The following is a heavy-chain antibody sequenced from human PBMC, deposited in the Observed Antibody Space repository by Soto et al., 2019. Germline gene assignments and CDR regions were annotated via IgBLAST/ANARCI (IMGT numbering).Heavy chain of an antibody. V-gene: IGHV1-8*01. CDR3: ARGRYYDFWSGYYSRGIGAHDAFDI. CDR1: GYTFTSYD. Sequence: GASVKVSCKASGYTFTSYDINWVRQATGQGLEWMGWMNPNSGNTGYAQKFQGRVTMTRNTSISTAYMELSSLRSEDTAVYCCARGRYYDFWSGYYSRGIGAHDAFDIWGQGTMVTVSS. CDR2: MNPNSGNT. J-gene: IGHJ3*02. D-gene: IGHD3-3*01.